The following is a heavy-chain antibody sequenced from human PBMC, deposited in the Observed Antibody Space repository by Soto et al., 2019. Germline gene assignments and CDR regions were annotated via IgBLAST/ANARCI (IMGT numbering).Heavy chain of an antibody. V-gene: IGHV1-8*01. D-gene: IGHD4-17*01. CDR1: GYTFTSYD. CDR3: ARPSCGDAELYYFCYRAV. J-gene: IGHJ6*03. CDR2: MNPNSGNT. Sequence: QVQLVQSGAEVKKPGPSVKVSCKASGYTFTSYDINCVRQATGQGLEWMGWMNPNSGNTGDAQKYQARVTMTRNTSISTAYMELSSLRSEYTAVSYCARPSCGDAELYYFCYRAVWGKGSTVTVPS.